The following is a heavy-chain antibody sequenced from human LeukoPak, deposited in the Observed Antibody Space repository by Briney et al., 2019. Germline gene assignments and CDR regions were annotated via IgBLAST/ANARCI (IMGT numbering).Heavy chain of an antibody. CDR3: ARPKAARPGYYYGMDV. CDR2: IYYSGST. V-gene: IGHV4-39*01. Sequence: PSETLSLTCTVSGGSISSSSYYWGWLRQPPGKGLEWIGSIYYSGSTYYNPSLKSRVTISLDTSKNQFSLKLSSVTAPDTAVDYRARPKAARPGYYYGMDVWGQGTTVTVSS. J-gene: IGHJ6*02. D-gene: IGHD6-6*01. CDR1: GGSISSSSYY.